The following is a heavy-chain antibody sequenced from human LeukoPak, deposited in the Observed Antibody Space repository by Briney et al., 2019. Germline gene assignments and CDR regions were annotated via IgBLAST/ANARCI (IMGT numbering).Heavy chain of an antibody. V-gene: IGHV4-39*01. J-gene: IGHJ2*01. Sequence: PSETLSLTCTVSGASISSSDFYWGWIRQPPGKGLEWIGTIYYSGTSYQKPSLRSRVTISVDTSKNQFSLALTSVTAADTAVYYCARRNCGGHCYEYMIDWYFDLWGRGTLVTVSS. CDR1: GASISSSDFY. CDR2: IYYSGTS. D-gene: IGHD2-21*01. CDR3: ARRNCGGHCYEYMIDWYFDL.